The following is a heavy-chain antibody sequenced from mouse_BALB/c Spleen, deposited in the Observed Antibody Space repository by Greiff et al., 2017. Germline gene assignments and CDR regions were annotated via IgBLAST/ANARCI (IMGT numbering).Heavy chain of an antibody. CDR2: ISYDGSN. J-gene: IGHJ3*01. V-gene: IGHV3-6*02. CDR3: ARGNYDYELAWFAY. D-gene: IGHD2-4*01. Sequence: EVKLQESGPGLVKPSQSLSLTCSVTGYSITSGYYWNWIRQFPGNKLEWMGYISYDGSNNYNPSLKNRISITRDTSKNQFFLKLNSVTTEDTATYYCARGNYDYELAWFAYWGQGTLVTVSA. CDR1: GYSITSGYY.